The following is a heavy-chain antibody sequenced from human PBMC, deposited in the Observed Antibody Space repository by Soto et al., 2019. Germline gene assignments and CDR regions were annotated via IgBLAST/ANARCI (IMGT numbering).Heavy chain of an antibody. D-gene: IGHD2-15*01. V-gene: IGHV1-18*01. CDR1: GYTFISYG. J-gene: IGHJ4*01. CDR3: ARDLECFCSAGSCYSNVDY. CDR2: ISAYNGKT. Sequence: GSSVKFSGKAAGYTFISYGVNWVRQAPGQVLECMVWISAYNGKTNYXXKFQGRVXXTTGGATSIAXMELSXRTSDDTAVYYCARDLECFCSAGSCYSNVDYXX.